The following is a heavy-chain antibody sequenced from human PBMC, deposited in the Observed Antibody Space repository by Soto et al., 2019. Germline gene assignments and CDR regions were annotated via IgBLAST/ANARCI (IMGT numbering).Heavy chain of an antibody. D-gene: IGHD3-3*01. CDR2: IFSNDEK. CDR1: GFSLSNARMG. V-gene: IGHV2-26*01. CDR3: ARIRGSPIFGVVIYYYYYYMDV. J-gene: IGHJ6*03. Sequence: QVTLKESGPVLVKPTETLTLTCTVSGFSLSNARMGVSWIRQPPGKALEWLAHIFSNDEKSYSTSLKSRLTISKDTSKRQVVLTMTNMDPVDTATYYCARIRGSPIFGVVIYYYYYYMDVWGKGTTVTVSS.